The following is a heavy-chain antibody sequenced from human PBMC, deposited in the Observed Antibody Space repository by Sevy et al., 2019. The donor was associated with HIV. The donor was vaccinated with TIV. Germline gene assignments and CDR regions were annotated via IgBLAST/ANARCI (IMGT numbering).Heavy chain of an antibody. D-gene: IGHD3-10*01. CDR3: TTSPLVQGVP. V-gene: IGHV3-15*01. CDR2: IKSKIDGGTT. J-gene: IGHJ5*02. CDR1: EFTFNNAW. Sequence: GGSLRLSCAASEFTFNNAWMSWVRQAPGKGLEWVAHIKSKIDGGTTDYAAPVQGRFTISRDDSENTLYLQMNSLKTEDTAVYFCTTSPLVQGVPWGQGTQVTVSS.